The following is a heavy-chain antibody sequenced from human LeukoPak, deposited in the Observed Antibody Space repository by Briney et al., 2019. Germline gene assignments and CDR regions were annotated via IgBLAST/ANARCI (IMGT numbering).Heavy chain of an antibody. CDR3: ARTTALYYDFWSGYYDDTLFDY. CDR1: GYAFTSYA. CDR2: INTNTGNP. D-gene: IGHD3-3*01. V-gene: IGHV7-4-1*02. Sequence: ASVKVSCKASGYAFTSYAMNWVRQAPGQGLEWMGWINTNTGNPTYAQGFTGRFVFSLDTSVSTAYLQISSLKAEGTAVYYCARTTALYYDFWSGYYDDTLFDYWGQGTLVTVSS. J-gene: IGHJ4*02.